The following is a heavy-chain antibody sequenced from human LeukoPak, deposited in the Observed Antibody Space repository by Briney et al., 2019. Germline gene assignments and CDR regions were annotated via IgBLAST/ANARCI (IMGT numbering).Heavy chain of an antibody. CDR3: ARGPVSFYYYYYGMDV. D-gene: IGHD1-14*01. CDR1: GGSFSSYY. V-gene: IGHV4-34*01. J-gene: IGHJ6*02. CDR2: INHSGST. Sequence: PSETLSLTCAVYGGSFSSYYWSWIRQPPGKGLEWIGEINHSGSTNYNPSLKSRVTISVDTSKNQFSLKLSSVTAADTAVYYCARGPVSFYYYYYGMDVWGQGTTVTVSS.